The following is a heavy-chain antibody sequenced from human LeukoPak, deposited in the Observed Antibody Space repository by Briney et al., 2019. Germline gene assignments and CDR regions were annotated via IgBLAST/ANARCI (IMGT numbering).Heavy chain of an antibody. CDR1: GFSFSNYG. CDR2: IWNDGSNR. J-gene: IGHJ4*02. D-gene: IGHD1-7*01. V-gene: IGHV3-33*03. CDR3: AKGLRHNWDYSVDY. Sequence: GRSLRLSCEASGFSFSNYGMHWVRQAPGKGLEWVAVIWNDGSNRNYGDSVKGRFTASRDNSKNTLYLQMNSLRAEDTAVYYCAKGLRHNWDYSVDYWGQGTLVTVS.